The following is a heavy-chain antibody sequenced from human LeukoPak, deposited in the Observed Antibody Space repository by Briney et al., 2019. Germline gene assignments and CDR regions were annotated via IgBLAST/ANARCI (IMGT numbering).Heavy chain of an antibody. Sequence: SQTLSLTCSVSGGSINSCDYNWSWIRQPPGKGLEWIGFIYCTGTTYHNPSLKSQVTISVDTSKHQFSLNLSPVTVADTAVYYCAREKNYGDYGTYWGQGTLVTVSS. V-gene: IGHV4-30-4*08. CDR1: GGSINSCDYN. CDR3: AREKNYGDYGTY. CDR2: IYCTGTT. D-gene: IGHD4-17*01. J-gene: IGHJ4*02.